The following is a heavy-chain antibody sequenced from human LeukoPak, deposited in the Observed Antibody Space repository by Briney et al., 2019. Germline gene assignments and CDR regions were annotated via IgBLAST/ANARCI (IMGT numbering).Heavy chain of an antibody. CDR2: IYYSGST. CDR3: ARHAVPYCGGDCPFWYFDL. CDR1: GGSISSYY. Sequence: PSETLSLTCTVSGGSISSYYWSWIRQPPGKGLEWIGYIYYSGSTNYNPSLKSRVTISVDTSKNQFSLKLSSVTAADTAVYYCARHAVPYCGGDCPFWYFDLWGRGTLVTVSS. V-gene: IGHV4-59*08. J-gene: IGHJ2*01. D-gene: IGHD2-21*02.